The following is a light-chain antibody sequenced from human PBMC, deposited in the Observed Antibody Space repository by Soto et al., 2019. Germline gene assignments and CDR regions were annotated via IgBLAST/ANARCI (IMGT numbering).Light chain of an antibody. J-gene: IGLJ2*01. CDR3: CSYAGSSTLV. V-gene: IGLV2-23*02. Sequence: QSALTQPASVSGSPGQSITISCTGTSSDVGSYNLVSWYQHHPGKAPKLMIYGVTKQPSGVSNRFSGSKSGNTASLTISGLQAEDEADYYCCSYAGSSTLVFGGGTKVTV. CDR1: SSDVGSYNL. CDR2: GVT.